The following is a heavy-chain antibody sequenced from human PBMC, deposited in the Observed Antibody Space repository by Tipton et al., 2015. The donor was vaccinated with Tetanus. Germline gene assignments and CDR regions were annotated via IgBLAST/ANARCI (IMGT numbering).Heavy chain of an antibody. J-gene: IGHJ4*01. CDR2: ISSTSSYI. D-gene: IGHD6-25*01. V-gene: IGHV3-21*06. CDR3: ASGSTLDY. Sequence: SLRLSCAVSGFIFSNYRMNWVRQAPGKGLEWASSISSTSSYIYYADSVKGRLTISRDNAKNSLYLQMDSLRAEDAAVYYCASGSTLDYWGHGALVTVSS. CDR1: GFIFSNYR.